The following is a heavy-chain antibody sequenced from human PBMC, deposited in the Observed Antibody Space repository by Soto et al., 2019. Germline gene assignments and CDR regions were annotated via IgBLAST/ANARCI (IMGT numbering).Heavy chain of an antibody. D-gene: IGHD1-26*01. CDR3: ALARYSGIYCFDY. J-gene: IGHJ4*02. CDR1: GCSIRSGVYY. V-gene: IGHV4-30-4*01. CDR2: IHYSGST. Sequence: SATRYLTWAVSGCSIRSGVYYWVWIRQPQGKGLEWIAYIHYSGSTYYNPSLKSRDTISVDTSKIQISRKLSSVTAADTAVYDCALARYSGIYCFDYWGQGIVVTVSS.